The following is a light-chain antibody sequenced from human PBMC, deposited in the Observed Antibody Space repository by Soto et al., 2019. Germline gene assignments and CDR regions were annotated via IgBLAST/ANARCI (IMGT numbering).Light chain of an antibody. J-gene: IGKJ4*01. V-gene: IGKV3-15*01. CDR2: GAS. CDR1: QSVSSN. CDR3: QQYNNWPGT. Sequence: EIVMTQSPATLSVSPGERATLSCRASQSVSSNLAWYQHKPGQAPRLLIYGASNRATGIPARFSGSGSGTEFTLTIDSLQSEDFAIYFCQQYNNWPGTFGGGTKVDIK.